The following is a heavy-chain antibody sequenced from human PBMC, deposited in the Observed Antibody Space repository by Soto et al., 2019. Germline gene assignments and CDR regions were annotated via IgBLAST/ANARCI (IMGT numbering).Heavy chain of an antibody. V-gene: IGHV4-59*01. D-gene: IGHD6-19*01. Sequence: PSEALSLTCTVSGGSISSYYWSWIRQPPGKGLEWIGYIYYSGSTNYNPSLKSRVTISVDTSKNQFSLKLSSVTAADTAVYYCARVAVAEDWFDPWGQGTLVTVSS. CDR2: IYYSGST. CDR1: GGSISSYY. CDR3: ARVAVAEDWFDP. J-gene: IGHJ5*02.